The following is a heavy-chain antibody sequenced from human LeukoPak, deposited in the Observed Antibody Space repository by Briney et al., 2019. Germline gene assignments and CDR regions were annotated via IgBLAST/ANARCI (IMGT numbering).Heavy chain of an antibody. D-gene: IGHD3-22*01. V-gene: IGHV3-30*18. CDR1: GFTFSSYG. CDR3: AKGQSSGYFPGYYYYGMDV. Sequence: GGSLRLSCAVSGFTFSSYGMHWVRQAPGKGLEWVAVISYDGSNKYYADSVKGRFTISRDNSKNTLYLQMNSLRAEDTAVCYCAKGQSSGYFPGYYYYGMDVWGQGTTVTVSS. CDR2: ISYDGSNK. J-gene: IGHJ6*02.